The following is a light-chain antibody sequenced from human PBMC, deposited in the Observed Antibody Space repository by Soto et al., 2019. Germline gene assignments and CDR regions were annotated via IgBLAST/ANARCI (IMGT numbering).Light chain of an antibody. CDR2: GAS. CDR3: QQYSNWPPYT. J-gene: IGKJ2*01. V-gene: IGKV3-15*01. CDR1: QSVSSN. Sequence: ETVMTQSPATLSVSPGEGATLSCRASQSVSSNLAWYKQKPGQAPRLLIYGASTRATGIPARFSGSGFGTEFTLTISSMQSEDFAVYYCQQYSNWPPYTFGQGTKLEIK.